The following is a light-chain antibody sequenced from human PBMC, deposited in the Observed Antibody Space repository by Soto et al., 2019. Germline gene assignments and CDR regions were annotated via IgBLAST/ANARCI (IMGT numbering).Light chain of an antibody. CDR2: DAS. CDR3: QHRTSWPTT. J-gene: IGKJ1*01. Sequence: DIVVVCSSATLSLSPGERATLSCMASQTVSSYLAWYQQKPGQSPRLLIYDASNRATGIPARFSGSGSGTDFTLTISSLEPEDFAIYYCQHRTSWPTTFGQGTKVDIK. V-gene: IGKV3-11*01. CDR1: QTVSSY.